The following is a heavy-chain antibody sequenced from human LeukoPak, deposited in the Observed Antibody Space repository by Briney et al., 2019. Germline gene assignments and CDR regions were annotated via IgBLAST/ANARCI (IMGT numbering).Heavy chain of an antibody. J-gene: IGHJ4*02. D-gene: IGHD3-22*01. Sequence: ASVKVSCKVSGYALTELSMHWVRQAPGTGLEWMGGFDPEDGETIYAQKFQGRVTMTEDTSTDTAYMELSSLRSEDTAVYYCARALYYYDSSGYYSFDYWGQGTLVTVSS. V-gene: IGHV1-24*01. CDR2: FDPEDGET. CDR3: ARALYYYDSSGYYSFDY. CDR1: GYALTELS.